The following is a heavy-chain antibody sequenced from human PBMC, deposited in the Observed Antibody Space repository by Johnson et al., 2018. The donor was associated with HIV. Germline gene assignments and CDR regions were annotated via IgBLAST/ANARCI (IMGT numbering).Heavy chain of an antibody. CDR3: ARRINDDGSGVYLGDAFDI. CDR1: GFTFSIYA. D-gene: IGHD3-22*01. Sequence: VQLVESGGGLVQPGGSLRLSCAASGFTFSIYAMIWVRQAPGKGLEWVSAISDSGGGTYSADSVKGRFTISRDNSKNTLYLQMNGLRAEDTALYYCARRINDDGSGVYLGDAFDIWGQGTMVTVSS. J-gene: IGHJ3*02. CDR2: ISDSGGGT. V-gene: IGHV3-23*04.